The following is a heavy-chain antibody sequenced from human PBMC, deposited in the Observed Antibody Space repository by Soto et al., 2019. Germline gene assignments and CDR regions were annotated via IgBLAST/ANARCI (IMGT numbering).Heavy chain of an antibody. D-gene: IGHD2-15*01. Sequence: EVQLVQSGGGLVQPGGSLRLSCAASGFTFSSYAINWVRQAPGKGLEWVASISASAGSSYYADSVEVRFTISRDNSKNTQYLQMNSVRAENTPKYYFANVIVVGGEYYFDPWGQGTQVTVSS. CDR3: ANVIVVGGEYYFDP. J-gene: IGHJ5*02. V-gene: IGHV3-23*04. CDR1: GFTFSSYA. CDR2: ISASAGSS.